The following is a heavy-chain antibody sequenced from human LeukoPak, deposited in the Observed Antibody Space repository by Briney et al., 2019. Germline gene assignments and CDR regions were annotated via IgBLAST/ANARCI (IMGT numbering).Heavy chain of an antibody. V-gene: IGHV1-46*01. CDR3: ARWDYHDRSANDY. J-gene: IGHJ4*02. CDR2: IIPSDGNT. D-gene: IGHD3-22*01. CDR1: GYTFTSYY. Sequence: ASVKVSCKASGYTFTSYYMHWVRQAPGQGLEWMGMIIPSDGNTIYAQKFQGRVTMTRDTSTTTVHMELSSLRSEDTAVYYCARWDYHDRSANDYWGQGTQVTVSS.